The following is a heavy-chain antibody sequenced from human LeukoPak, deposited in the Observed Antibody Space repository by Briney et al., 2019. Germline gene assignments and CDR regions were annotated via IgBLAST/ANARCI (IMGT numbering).Heavy chain of an antibody. V-gene: IGHV1-2*02. Sequence: ASAKVSCKASGYTFIDYYIHWVRQAPGHGPEWMGWMNPKSGRTNYAEKFQGRVTLTRDSSISTAYMELSSLMSDDTAIYYCARVLVPKIDVFDSWGQGTLVTVSS. J-gene: IGHJ4*02. D-gene: IGHD3-10*01. CDR3: ARVLVPKIDVFDS. CDR1: GYTFIDYY. CDR2: MNPKSGRT.